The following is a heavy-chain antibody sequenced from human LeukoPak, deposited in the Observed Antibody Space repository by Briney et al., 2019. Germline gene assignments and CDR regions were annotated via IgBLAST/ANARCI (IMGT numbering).Heavy chain of an antibody. Sequence: PGGSLRLSCAASGFTFSDYYMSWIRQAPGKGLEWVAVISYDGSNKYYADSVKGRFTISRDNSKNTLYLQMNSLRAEDTAVYYCAKDLHYYDSSGYLAYWGQGTLVTVSS. V-gene: IGHV3-30*18. D-gene: IGHD3-22*01. J-gene: IGHJ4*02. CDR2: ISYDGSNK. CDR1: GFTFSDYY. CDR3: AKDLHYYDSSGYLAY.